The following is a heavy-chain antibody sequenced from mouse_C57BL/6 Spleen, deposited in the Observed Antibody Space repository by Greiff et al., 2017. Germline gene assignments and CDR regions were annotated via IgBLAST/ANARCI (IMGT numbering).Heavy chain of an antibody. J-gene: IGHJ2*01. Sequence: VQLQQSGPGLVKPSQSLSLTCSVTGYSITSGYYWNWIRQFPGNKLEWMGYISYDGSNNYNPSLKNRISITRDTSKNQFFLKLNSVTTEDTATYYCERRHYGSDYWGQGTTLTVSS. V-gene: IGHV3-6*01. CDR3: ERRHYGSDY. CDR2: ISYDGSN. D-gene: IGHD1-1*01. CDR1: GYSITSGYY.